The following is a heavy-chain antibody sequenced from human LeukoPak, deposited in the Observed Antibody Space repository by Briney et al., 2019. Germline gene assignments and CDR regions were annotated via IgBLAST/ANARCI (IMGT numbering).Heavy chain of an antibody. J-gene: IGHJ6*03. CDR2: INHSGST. Sequence: SETLSLTCAVYGGSFSGYYWSWIRQPPGRGLEWIGEINHSGSTNYNPSLKSRVTISVDTSKNQFSLKLSSVTAADTAVYYCASSSSSSSDDFWSGYSVYYYMDVWGKGTTVTVSS. CDR1: GGSFSGYY. CDR3: ASSSSSSSDDFWSGYSVYYYMDV. D-gene: IGHD3-3*01. V-gene: IGHV4-34*01.